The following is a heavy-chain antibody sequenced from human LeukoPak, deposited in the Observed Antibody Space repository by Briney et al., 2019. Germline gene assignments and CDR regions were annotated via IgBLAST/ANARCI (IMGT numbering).Heavy chain of an antibody. V-gene: IGHV4-39*07. CDR2: VYYSGSI. D-gene: IGHD4/OR15-4a*01. J-gene: IGHJ5*02. Sequence: SEALSLTCSVSGDSITSGAYYWAWLRQPPGKGLEWIGSVYYSGSIKYNPSLKGRVSISRGMSKNQFSLNLNSVNATDTAVYYCARRDYAAWFDPWGQGTLVTVSS. CDR1: GDSITSGAYY. CDR3: ARRDYAAWFDP.